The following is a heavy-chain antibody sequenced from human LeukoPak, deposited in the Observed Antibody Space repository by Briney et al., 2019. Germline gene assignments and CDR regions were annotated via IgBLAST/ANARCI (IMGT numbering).Heavy chain of an antibody. CDR1: GYTFTSYG. J-gene: IGHJ4*02. CDR3: ARDRKLAAAGTSTPVY. V-gene: IGHV1-18*01. CDR2: ISAYNGNT. D-gene: IGHD6-13*01. Sequence: SVKISCKASGYTFTSYGISWVRQAPGQGLEWMGWISAYNGNTNYAQKLQGRVTMTTDTSTSTAYMELRSLRSDDTAVYYCARDRKLAAAGTSTPVYWGQGTLVTVSS.